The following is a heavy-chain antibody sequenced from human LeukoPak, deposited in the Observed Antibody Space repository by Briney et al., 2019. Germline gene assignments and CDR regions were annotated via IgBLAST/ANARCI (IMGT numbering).Heavy chain of an antibody. D-gene: IGHD2-2*01. Sequence: PGGSLRLSCAASGFSFSSYGMHWVRQAPGKGLEWVAFIRYDESNKYYADSVKGRFTISRDNAKNTLYLQMNSLRAEDTAVYYCARGLVVVPAAVVNYWGQGTLVTVSS. J-gene: IGHJ4*02. V-gene: IGHV3-30*02. CDR2: IRYDESNK. CDR1: GFSFSSYG. CDR3: ARGLVVVPAAVVNY.